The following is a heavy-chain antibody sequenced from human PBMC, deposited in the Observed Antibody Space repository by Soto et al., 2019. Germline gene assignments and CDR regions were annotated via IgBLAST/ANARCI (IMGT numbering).Heavy chain of an antibody. CDR3: TSSALIDYYYYYGMDV. CDR2: IRSKANSYAT. Sequence: PGGSLRLSCAASGFTFSSYAMSWVRQAPGKGLEWVGRIRSKANSYATAYAASVKGRFTISRDDSKNTAYLQMNSLKTEDTAVYYCTSSALIDYYYYYGMDVWGQGTTVTVSS. CDR1: GFTFSSYA. V-gene: IGHV3-73*01. D-gene: IGHD3-22*01. J-gene: IGHJ6*02.